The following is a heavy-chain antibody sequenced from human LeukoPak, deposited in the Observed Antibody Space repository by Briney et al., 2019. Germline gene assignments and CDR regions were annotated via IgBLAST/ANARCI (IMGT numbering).Heavy chain of an antibody. D-gene: IGHD5-24*01. CDR3: ARARGDGYQWYFDL. CDR1: GFTFSSYW. CDR2: IKQDGSEK. Sequence: GGSLRLSCAASGFTFSSYWMNWARQAPGKGLEWVANIKQDGSEKNYVDFVKGRLTISRDNAKNSLDLQMNSLRAEDTAMYYCARARGDGYQWYFDLWGRGTLVTVSS. V-gene: IGHV3-7*01. J-gene: IGHJ2*01.